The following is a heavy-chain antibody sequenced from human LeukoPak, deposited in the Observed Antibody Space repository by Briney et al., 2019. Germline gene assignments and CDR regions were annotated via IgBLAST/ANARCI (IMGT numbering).Heavy chain of an antibody. Sequence: GESLKISCKGSGSSFATYWIGWVRQMPGKGLEWMGINYPGDSDTTYSPSFQGQVTMSADKSISTAYLQWSSLKASDTAMYYCARRVSSSGFDAFDVWGQGTMVTVSS. J-gene: IGHJ3*01. CDR3: ARRVSSSGFDAFDV. CDR2: NYPGDSDT. CDR1: GSSFATYW. D-gene: IGHD5-12*01. V-gene: IGHV5-51*01.